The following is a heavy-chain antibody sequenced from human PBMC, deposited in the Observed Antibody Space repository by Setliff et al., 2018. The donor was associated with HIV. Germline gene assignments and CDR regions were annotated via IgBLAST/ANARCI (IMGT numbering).Heavy chain of an antibody. J-gene: IGHJ3*02. Sequence: SETLSLTCTVSGGSISSGSYYWSWIRQPAGKGLEWIGHIYTSGTTNFNPSLQSRVTISVDTSKNQFSLKLSSVTAADTAVYYCARDRLYCSGGSCYSVGPNDFFDIWGQGTMVTVSS. CDR1: GGSISSGSYY. D-gene: IGHD2-15*01. CDR2: IYTSGTT. V-gene: IGHV4-61*09. CDR3: ARDRLYCSGGSCYSVGPNDFFDI.